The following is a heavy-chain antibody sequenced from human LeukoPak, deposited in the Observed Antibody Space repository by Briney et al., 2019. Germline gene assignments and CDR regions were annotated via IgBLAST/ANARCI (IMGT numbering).Heavy chain of an antibody. D-gene: IGHD2-2*01. CDR3: AKDIVVVPAASWVAGTTSGFDY. J-gene: IGHJ4*02. CDR2: ISGSGGST. Sequence: NPGGSLRLSCAASGFTFSSYAMSWVRQAPGKGLEWVSAISGSGGSTYYADSVKGRFTISRDNSKNTLYLQMNSLRAEDTAVYYCAKDIVVVPAASWVAGTTSGFDYWGQGTLVTVSS. V-gene: IGHV3-23*01. CDR1: GFTFSSYA.